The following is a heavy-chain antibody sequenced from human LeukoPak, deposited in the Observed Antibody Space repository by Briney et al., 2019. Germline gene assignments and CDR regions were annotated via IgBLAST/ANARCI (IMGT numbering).Heavy chain of an antibody. D-gene: IGHD6-19*01. Sequence: PGGSLRLSCAAYGLSFSSHAVSWVRQAPGKGLEWVSVISGSGGSTKYADSVKGRFTISRDNSKNTLFLQMDSLRAEDTAIYYCAKHDDVTVASLYYYYMDVWGKGTTVTVSS. J-gene: IGHJ6*03. CDR3: AKHDDVTVASLYYYYMDV. CDR2: ISGSGGST. V-gene: IGHV3-23*01. CDR1: GLSFSSHA.